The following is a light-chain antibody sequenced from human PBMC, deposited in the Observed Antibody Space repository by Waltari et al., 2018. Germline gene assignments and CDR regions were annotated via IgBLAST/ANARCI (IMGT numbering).Light chain of an antibody. CDR1: SCSLVSTSY. CDR3: LLYMGSGIWV. V-gene: IGLV8-61*01. Sequence: QTVVTQELSLSVSHGGTVTLTCALSSCSLVSTSYASWYQQRPGQTQRTLVYRANFRSSGVPYRFSGFVPGNKAVLIIAGAQAEDESTYYGLLYMGSGIWVFGGGTKLTVL. CDR2: RAN. J-gene: IGLJ3*02.